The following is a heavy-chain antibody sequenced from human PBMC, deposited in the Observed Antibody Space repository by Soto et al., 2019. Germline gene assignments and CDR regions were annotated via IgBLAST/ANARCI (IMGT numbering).Heavy chain of an antibody. CDR2: IYPTGKT. Sequence: SETLSLTCAVSGCSISSGGYCWSWMQQTPGKGLEWIGYIYPTGKTYYHPSLENRVTISIDPSKNQFSMQLTSVTAADTAVYYLARDPTGHDPRWGVCGHGTTVTVSS. V-gene: IGHV4-30-2*01. D-gene: IGHD3-16*01. CDR3: ARDPTGHDPRWGV. CDR1: GCSISSGGYC. J-gene: IGHJ6*01.